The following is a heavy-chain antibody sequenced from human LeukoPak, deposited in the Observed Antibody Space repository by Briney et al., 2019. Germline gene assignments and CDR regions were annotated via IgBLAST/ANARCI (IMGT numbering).Heavy chain of an antibody. CDR2: ISGSGGST. D-gene: IGHD2/OR15-2a*01. CDR1: GFTFSTYA. Sequence: GGSLRLSCAASGFTSGFTFSTYAMTWVRQAPGKGLEWVSAISGSGGSTYYADSVKGRFTISRDNSKNSLYVQMNSLTTEDTALYYCATERQQYFEYWGQGTLVTVSS. CDR3: ATERQQYFEY. V-gene: IGHV3-23*01. J-gene: IGHJ4*02.